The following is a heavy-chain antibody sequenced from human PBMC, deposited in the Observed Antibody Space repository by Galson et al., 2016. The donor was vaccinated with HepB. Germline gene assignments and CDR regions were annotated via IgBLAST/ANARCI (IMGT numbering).Heavy chain of an antibody. CDR1: GFTFSYYY. V-gene: IGHV3-11*01. D-gene: IGHD6-19*01. Sequence: LRLSCAASGFTFSYYYMSWIRQAPGKGLEWVSYISGDGRTINYADSVKGRFTISRGNAKNSLYLHMNSLTGEDTAVYYCARMFPLYSSGWYVRGDGWFDSWGQGTLVTVSS. CDR2: ISGDGRTI. J-gene: IGHJ5*01. CDR3: ARMFPLYSSGWYVRGDGWFDS.